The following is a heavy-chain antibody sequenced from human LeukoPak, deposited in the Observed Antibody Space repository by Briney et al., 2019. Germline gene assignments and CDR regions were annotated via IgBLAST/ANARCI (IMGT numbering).Heavy chain of an antibody. D-gene: IGHD4-17*01. J-gene: IGHJ4*02. CDR3: ASRDDSGPY. CDR1: GGSITSPYW. V-gene: IGHV4-4*02. Sequence: ETLSLTCAVFGGSITSPYWWTWVRQSPGKGLEWIGEVYHTGSTNHNPSLKSRVTMSVDKSNNQFSLKLTSLTAADTAVYYCASRDDSGPYWGQGTLVTVSS. CDR2: VYHTGST.